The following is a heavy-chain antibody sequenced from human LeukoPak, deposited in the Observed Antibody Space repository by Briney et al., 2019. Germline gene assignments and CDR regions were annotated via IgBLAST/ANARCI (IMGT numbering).Heavy chain of an antibody. Sequence: PGGSLRLSCAASGFTFSSYWMSWVRQAPGKGLEYVSAISHNGVGTYYANSVKDRFTISRDNSKSTLYLQLGSLRAEDLAVYYCAREIYGDSDTYYFDYWGQGTLVTVSS. D-gene: IGHD4-17*01. V-gene: IGHV3-64*01. CDR2: ISHNGVGT. J-gene: IGHJ4*02. CDR3: AREIYGDSDTYYFDY. CDR1: GFTFSSYW.